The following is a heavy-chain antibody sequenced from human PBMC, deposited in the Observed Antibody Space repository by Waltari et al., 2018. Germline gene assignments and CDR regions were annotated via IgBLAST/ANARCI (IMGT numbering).Heavy chain of an antibody. CDR1: GFLFSDYD. V-gene: IGHV3-72*01. J-gene: IGHJ4*02. CDR3: TRDLDGDSNLDY. Sequence: EVQLVESGGGLVHPGGSLRLSCAASGFLFSDYDMDWVRQAPEKGLAVERGGPGKGLEGVGRSRNKARSYTTEYAASVKGRFTISRDGSQNSLYLQMNGLKPEDTAVYYCTRDLDGDSNLDYWGQGTLVTVSS. D-gene: IGHD2-21*02. CDR2: SRNKARSYTT.